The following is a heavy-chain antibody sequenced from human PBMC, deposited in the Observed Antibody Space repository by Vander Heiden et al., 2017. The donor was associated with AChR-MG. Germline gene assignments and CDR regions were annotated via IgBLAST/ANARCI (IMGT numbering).Heavy chain of an antibody. CDR3: ARPSRLTETTSPYDF. CDR2: INPTSGGT. J-gene: IGHJ4*02. Sequence: QVQLVQPGSEVQTPGVSVKVSCRASGYTLSGYYMHWVRQAPVQGLEWMGWINPTSGGTNYGQKFQGRVTLTRDTSISTAYMELSRLILDDTAVYYCARPSRLTETTSPYDFWGQGTLVTVSS. D-gene: IGHD1-7*01. CDR1: GYTLSGYY. V-gene: IGHV1-2*02.